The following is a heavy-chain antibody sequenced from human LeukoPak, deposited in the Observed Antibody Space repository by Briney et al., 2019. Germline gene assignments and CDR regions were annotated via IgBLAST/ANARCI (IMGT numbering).Heavy chain of an antibody. D-gene: IGHD2-2*01. V-gene: IGHV1-8*02. CDR3: ARTAASYYYYYYMDV. J-gene: IGHJ6*03. Sequence: GASVKVSCKASGGTFSSYAINWVRQATGQGLEWMGWMNPNSGNTGYAQKFQGRVTMTRNTSISTAYMELSSLRSEDTAVYYCARTAASYYYYYYMDVWGKGTTVTISS. CDR1: GGTFSSYA. CDR2: MNPNSGNT.